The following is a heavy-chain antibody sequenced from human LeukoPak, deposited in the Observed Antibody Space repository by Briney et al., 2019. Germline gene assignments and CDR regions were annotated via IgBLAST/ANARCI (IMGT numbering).Heavy chain of an antibody. V-gene: IGHV3-23*01. D-gene: IGHD3-10*01. CDR3: AKIPLLWFGELLEDY. CDR1: GFTFSSYA. CDR2: ISGSGGST. Sequence: PGGSLRLSCAASGFTFSSYAMSWVRQAPGKGLEWVSAISGSGGSTYYADSVKGRFTISRDNSKNTLYLQMNSLRAEDTAVYYCAKIPLLWFGELLEDYWGQGTLVTVSS. J-gene: IGHJ4*02.